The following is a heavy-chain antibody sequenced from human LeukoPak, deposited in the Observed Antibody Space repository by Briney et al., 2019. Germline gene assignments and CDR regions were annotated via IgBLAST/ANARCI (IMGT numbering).Heavy chain of an antibody. J-gene: IGHJ4*02. V-gene: IGHV1-69*13. CDR3: VRGYSSSSPPPYYFDY. CDR2: IIPIFGTA. D-gene: IGHD6-6*01. Sequence: ASVKVSCKASGGTFSSYAISWVRQAPGQGLEWMGGIIPIFGTANYAQKFQGRVTITADESTSTAYMELSSLRSEDTAVYYCVRGYSSSSPPPYYFDYWGQGTLVTVSS. CDR1: GGTFSSYA.